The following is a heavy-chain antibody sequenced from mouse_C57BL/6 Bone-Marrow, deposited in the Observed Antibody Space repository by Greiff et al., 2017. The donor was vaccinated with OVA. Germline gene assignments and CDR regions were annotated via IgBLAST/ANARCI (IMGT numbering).Heavy chain of an antibody. CDR3: ARRTLLLWYFVV. CDR1: GFTFSSYP. J-gene: IGHJ1*03. CDR2: ISGGGGNT. V-gene: IGHV5-9*01. D-gene: IGHD2-1*01. Sequence: EVKLVESGGGLVKPGGSLKLSCAASGFTFSSYPMSWVRQTPEKRLEWVATISGGGGNTYFPDSVKGRFTISRDNAKNTLYLQMSSLRSEDTALYYCARRTLLLWYFVVWGTGTTVTVSS.